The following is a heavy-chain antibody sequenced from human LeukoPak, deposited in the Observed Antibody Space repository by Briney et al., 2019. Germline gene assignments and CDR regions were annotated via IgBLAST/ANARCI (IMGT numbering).Heavy chain of an antibody. J-gene: IGHJ3*01. Sequence: SETLSLTCNVSGAAISSGTYYWSWIRQPAGKGLEWIGRIFTSGNTDYNPSLKSRVFIPIETSKNRFSLTLNSVTAADTAVYYCATLRGDYYDSRAYDLWGQGTMVTVSS. D-gene: IGHD3-22*01. CDR1: GAAISSGTYY. V-gene: IGHV4-61*02. CDR3: ATLRGDYYDSRAYDL. CDR2: IFTSGNT.